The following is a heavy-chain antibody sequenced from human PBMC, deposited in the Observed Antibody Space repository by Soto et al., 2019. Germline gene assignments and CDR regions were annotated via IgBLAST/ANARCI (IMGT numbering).Heavy chain of an antibody. Sequence: GGSLRLSCAASGFTFSSYAMHWVRQAPGKGLEWVAVISYDGSNKYYADSVKGRFTISRDNSKNTLYLQMNSLRAEDTAVYYCARDLTGYGMDVWGQGTTVTVSS. CDR3: ARDLTGYGMDV. CDR1: GFTFSSYA. J-gene: IGHJ6*02. CDR2: ISYDGSNK. V-gene: IGHV3-30-3*01.